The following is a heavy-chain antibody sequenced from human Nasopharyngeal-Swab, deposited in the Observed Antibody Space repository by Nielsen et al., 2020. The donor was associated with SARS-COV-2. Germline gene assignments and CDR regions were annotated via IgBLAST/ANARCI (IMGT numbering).Heavy chain of an antibody. CDR2: ISGSGDST. Sequence: QAPGKGLEWVSVISGSGDSTYYADSVKGRFTISRDNSKNTVYLQMNSLRAEDTAVYYCAKTLGQQLGYYYYYYMDVWGKGTTVTVSS. CDR3: AKTLGQQLGYYYYYYMDV. J-gene: IGHJ6*03. D-gene: IGHD6-13*01. V-gene: IGHV3-23*01.